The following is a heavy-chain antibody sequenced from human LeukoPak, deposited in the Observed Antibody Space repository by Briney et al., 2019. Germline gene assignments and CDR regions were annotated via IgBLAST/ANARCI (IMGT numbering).Heavy chain of an antibody. J-gene: IGHJ4*02. CDR1: GGSISSYY. D-gene: IGHD6-13*01. CDR3: ARGVRVRLGSSWYDY. Sequence: SETLSLTCTVSGGSISSYYWSWIRQPPGKGLEWIGYIYYSGSTNYNPSLKSRVTISVDTSKNQFSLKLSSVTAADTAVYYCARGVRVRLGSSWYDYWGQGTLVTVSS. CDR2: IYYSGST. V-gene: IGHV4-59*01.